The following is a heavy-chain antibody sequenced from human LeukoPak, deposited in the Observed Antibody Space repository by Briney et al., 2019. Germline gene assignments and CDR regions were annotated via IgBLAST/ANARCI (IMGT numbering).Heavy chain of an antibody. V-gene: IGHV3-74*01. CDR1: GFTFSSYW. J-gene: IGHJ4*02. Sequence: GGSLRLSCAASGFTFSSYWMHWVRQVPGKGLVWVSRINNDGSSTTYADSVKGRFTISRDNAKNTLYLQMNSLRAEDTAVYYCTREVQAAGKTLDYWGQGTLITVSS. CDR2: INNDGSST. CDR3: TREVQAAGKTLDY. D-gene: IGHD6-13*01.